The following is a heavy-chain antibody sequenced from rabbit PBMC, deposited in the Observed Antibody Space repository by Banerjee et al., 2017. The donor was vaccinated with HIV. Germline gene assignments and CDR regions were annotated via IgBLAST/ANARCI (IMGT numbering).Heavy chain of an antibody. CDR2: IYTGSSGST. Sequence: QSLEESGGDLVKPGASLTLTCTASGFTLSSSDYMCWVRQAPGKGLEWIACIYTGSSGSTSYASWAKGRFTISKTSSTTVTLQMTSLTAADTATYFCARDLAGVIGWNFNLWGPGTLVTVS. CDR1: GFTLSSSDY. CDR3: ARDLAGVIGWNFNL. D-gene: IGHD4-1*01. J-gene: IGHJ4*01. V-gene: IGHV1S40*01.